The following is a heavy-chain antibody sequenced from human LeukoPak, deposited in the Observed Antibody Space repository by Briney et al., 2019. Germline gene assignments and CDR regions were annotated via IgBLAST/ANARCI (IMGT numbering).Heavy chain of an antibody. CDR1: GYSFTNYW. V-gene: IGHV5-51*01. CDR3: ARQRDSGFDFDS. CDR2: IYPSDSDT. D-gene: IGHD5-12*01. Sequence: GESLKISCKGSGYSFTNYWIGWVRQVPGSGLEWTGVIYPSDSDTRYSPSFQGQVTISADKSIDTAYLQWSSLKASDTAMYYCARQRDSGFDFDSWGQGTLVTVSS. J-gene: IGHJ4*02.